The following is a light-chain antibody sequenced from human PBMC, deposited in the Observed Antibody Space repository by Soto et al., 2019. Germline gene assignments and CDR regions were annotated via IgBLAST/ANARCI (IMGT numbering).Light chain of an antibody. J-gene: IGKJ1*01. CDR1: QRVTNSY. V-gene: IGKV3-20*01. CDR3: HQDGNSPRT. Sequence: EIVLSQSPDTLSLSPGERATLSCMASQRVTNSYLAWYQQKPGQAHRLLIFGASSRATGIPDRFSGSGSVTDFTLAISGLEPEDFALYFCHQDGNSPRTFGPGTKVEF. CDR2: GAS.